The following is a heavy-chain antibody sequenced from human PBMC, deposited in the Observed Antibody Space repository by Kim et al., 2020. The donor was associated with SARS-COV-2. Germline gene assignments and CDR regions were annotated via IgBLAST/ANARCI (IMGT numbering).Heavy chain of an antibody. D-gene: IGHD3-3*01. V-gene: IGHV3-11*05. J-gene: IGHJ4*02. CDR3: AREISYNGFWSGESSCVDY. Sequence: GRFTMSRDNAKNSLYLQMNSLRAEDTAVYYCAREISYNGFWSGESSCVDYWGQGTLVTVSS.